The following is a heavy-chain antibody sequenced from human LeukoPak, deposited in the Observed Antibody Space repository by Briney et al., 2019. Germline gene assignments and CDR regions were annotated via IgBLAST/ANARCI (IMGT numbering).Heavy chain of an antibody. J-gene: IGHJ5*02. CDR1: GFTFSSYS. D-gene: IGHD3-9*01. Sequence: GGSLRLSCAASGFTFSSYSLNWVRQAPGKGLEWISYISSSGSNIDYADSVKGRFTISRDNGKNSLFLQMNSLRVEDTAVYYCARTAFDWSQVGGNWFDPWGQGTLVAVSS. CDR3: ARTAFDWSQVGGNWFDP. CDR2: ISSSGSNI. V-gene: IGHV3-48*03.